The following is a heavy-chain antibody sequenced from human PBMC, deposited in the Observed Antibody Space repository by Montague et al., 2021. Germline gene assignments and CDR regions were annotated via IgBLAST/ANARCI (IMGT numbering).Heavy chain of an antibody. CDR2: IIPFLGMS. D-gene: IGHD1-26*01. J-gene: IGHJ6*02. V-gene: IGHV1-69*04. CDR1: GGTFSTYA. Sequence: SVKVSCKASGGTFSTYAIGWVRQAPGQGLEWMGRIIPFLGMSTSAQKFQDRVTITADTSTSTAYLELNSLTSEDTAVYSCARVISGNYRFYGMDLWGPGTTVTVSS. CDR3: ARVISGNYRFYGMDL.